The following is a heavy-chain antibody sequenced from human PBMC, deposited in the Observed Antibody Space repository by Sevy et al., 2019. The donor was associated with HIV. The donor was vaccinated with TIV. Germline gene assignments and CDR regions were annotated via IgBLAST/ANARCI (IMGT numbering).Heavy chain of an antibody. D-gene: IGHD2-21*02. V-gene: IGHV3-30*03. J-gene: IGHJ4*02. CDR1: GFRFSSFS. CDR3: ARLFSCGGDCYYLDY. CDR2: ISHDGNYK. Sequence: GGSLRLSCAASGFRFSSFSMNWVRQAPGKGLEWVAVISHDGNYKNYADSVKVRFTISRDDFKNTLYLQMSSLRPEDTAVYFCARLFSCGGDCYYLDYWGQGALVTVSS.